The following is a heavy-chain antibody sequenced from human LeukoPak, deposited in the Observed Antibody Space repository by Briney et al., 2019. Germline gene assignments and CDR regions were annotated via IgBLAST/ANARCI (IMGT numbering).Heavy chain of an antibody. Sequence: PSETLSLTCTVSGGSISSSSYFWGWIRQPPGQGLEWIGSIYYSGSTYYNPSLKSRVTISVDTSKNQFSLKLSSVSAADTAVHYCARRSGSYPYDYWGQGTLVTVSS. CDR3: ARRSGSYPYDY. D-gene: IGHD1-26*01. CDR1: GGSISSSSYF. V-gene: IGHV4-39*01. CDR2: IYYSGST. J-gene: IGHJ4*02.